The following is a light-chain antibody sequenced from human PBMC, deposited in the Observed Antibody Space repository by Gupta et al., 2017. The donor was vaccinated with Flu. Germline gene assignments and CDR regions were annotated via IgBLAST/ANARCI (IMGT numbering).Light chain of an antibody. J-gene: IGLJ2*01. V-gene: IGLV3-21*02. Sequence: YVLTQSPSVSVAPGQTARTSCGGNKIESKSVHWFQQRPGQAPVLVIYDNSDRPSGIPERFSGSNSGNPATLTISRVEAGDEADYYCQVWDNNSEHVVFGGGTKLTVL. CDR2: DNS. CDR3: QVWDNNSEHVV. CDR1: KIESKS.